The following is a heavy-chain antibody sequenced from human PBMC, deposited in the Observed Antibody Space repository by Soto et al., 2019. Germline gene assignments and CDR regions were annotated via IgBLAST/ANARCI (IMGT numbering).Heavy chain of an antibody. CDR3: AGEAYYYDSSGYSPHFDY. CDR2: IIPILGIA. Sequence: QVQLVQSGAEVKKPGSSVKVSCKASGGTFSSYTISWVRQAPGQGLEWMGRIIPILGIANYAQKFQGRVTITADKSTSKAYMELSSLRSEDTAVYYCAGEAYYYDSSGYSPHFDYWGQGTLVTVSS. CDR1: GGTFSSYT. V-gene: IGHV1-69*08. D-gene: IGHD3-22*01. J-gene: IGHJ4*02.